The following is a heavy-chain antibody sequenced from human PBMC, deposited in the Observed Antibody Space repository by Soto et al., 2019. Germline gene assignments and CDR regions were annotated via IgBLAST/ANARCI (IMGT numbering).Heavy chain of an antibody. V-gene: IGHV4-34*01. CDR2: INHSGST. D-gene: IGHD2-21*02. CDR3: ARAAYCGGDCYPIGIGYYYYGMDV. Sequence: SETLSLTCAVYGGSFSGYYWSWIRQPPGKGLEWIGEINHSGSTNYNPSLKSRVTISVDTSKNQFSLKLSSVTAADTAVYYCARAAYCGGDCYPIGIGYYYYGMDVWGQGTTVTVSS. J-gene: IGHJ6*02. CDR1: GGSFSGYY.